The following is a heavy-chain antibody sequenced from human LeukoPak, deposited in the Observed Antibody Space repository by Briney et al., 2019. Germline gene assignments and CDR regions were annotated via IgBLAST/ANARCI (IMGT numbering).Heavy chain of an antibody. CDR3: ARGFNGFDP. Sequence: LSLTCTVSGGSISSYYWSWIRQPPGKGLEWVSSISSSGSTIYYADSVKGRFTISRDNAKNSLYLQINSLRAEDTAVYYCARGFNGFDPWGQGTLVTVSS. CDR2: ISSSGSTI. CDR1: GGSISSYY. V-gene: IGHV3-11*01. J-gene: IGHJ5*02.